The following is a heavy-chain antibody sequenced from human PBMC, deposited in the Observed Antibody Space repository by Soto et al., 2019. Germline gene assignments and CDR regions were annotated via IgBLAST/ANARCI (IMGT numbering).Heavy chain of an antibody. CDR3: ARVIADTDHYDSTFDY. V-gene: IGHV3-21*01. CDR1: GFTFSSYG. J-gene: IGHJ4*02. Sequence: PGVSLRLSCAASGFTFSSYGMNCVRQAPGKGLEWVSSISTSSSCLYYAYSVKGRFTISRDNAKDSLYLQMNSLRAEDTAVYYCARVIADTDHYDSTFDYWGRGTLVTVSS. D-gene: IGHD3-22*01. CDR2: ISTSSSCL.